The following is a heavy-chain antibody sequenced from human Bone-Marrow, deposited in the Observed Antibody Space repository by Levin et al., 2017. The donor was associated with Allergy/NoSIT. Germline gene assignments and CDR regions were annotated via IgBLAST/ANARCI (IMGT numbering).Heavy chain of an antibody. Sequence: SLTTSGVGVGWIRQPPGKALEWLALIYWNDEQRYNPSLGNRLTITKDTSKNQVGLTMTNVDPVDTATYYCAHRPNVYSNWGNAFQRWGQGTLVTVSS. V-gene: IGHV2-5*01. CDR2: IYWNDEQ. D-gene: IGHD7-27*01. CDR1: SLTTSGVG. J-gene: IGHJ1*01. CDR3: AHRPNVYSNWGNAFQR.